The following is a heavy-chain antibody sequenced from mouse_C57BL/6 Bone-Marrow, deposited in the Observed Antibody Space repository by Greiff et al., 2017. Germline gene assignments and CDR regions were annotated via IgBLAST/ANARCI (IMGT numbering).Heavy chain of an antibody. J-gene: IGHJ3*01. CDR2: ISSGSSTI. CDR3: ARGRRGFAY. CDR1: GFTFSDYG. Sequence: EVMLVESGGGLVKPGGSLKLSCAASGFTFSDYGMHWVRQAPEKGLEWVAYISSGSSTIYYADTVKGRFTISRDNAKNTLFLQMTSLRSEDTAMYYCARGRRGFAYWGQGTLVTVSA. V-gene: IGHV5-17*01.